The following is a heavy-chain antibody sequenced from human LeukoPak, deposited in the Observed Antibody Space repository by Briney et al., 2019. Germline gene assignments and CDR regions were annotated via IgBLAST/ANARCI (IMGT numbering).Heavy chain of an antibody. D-gene: IGHD4-11*01. CDR2: IYYSVST. Sequence: SETLSLTCTVSGGSISSSSYYWGWIRQPPGKGLEWIGTIYYSVSTYYNPSLKSRVTISVDTSKNQFSLKLSSVTAADTAVYYCARVTTVTSYYFDYWGQGTLVTVSS. CDR1: GGSISSSSYY. J-gene: IGHJ4*02. V-gene: IGHV4-39*01. CDR3: ARVTTVTSYYFDY.